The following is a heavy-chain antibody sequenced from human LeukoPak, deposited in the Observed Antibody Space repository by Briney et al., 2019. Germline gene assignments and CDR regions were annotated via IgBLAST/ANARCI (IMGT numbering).Heavy chain of an antibody. CDR2: IYPGDSDT. CDR3: ARRKGSSGGGDAFDI. D-gene: IGHD6-6*01. CDR1: GYSFTSYW. Sequence: GESLKISCKGSGYSFTSYWIGWVRQVPGKGLEWMGIIYPGDSDTRYSPSFQGQVTISADKSISTAYLQWSSLKASDTAMYYCARRKGSSGGGDAFDIWGQGTMVTVSS. J-gene: IGHJ3*02. V-gene: IGHV5-51*01.